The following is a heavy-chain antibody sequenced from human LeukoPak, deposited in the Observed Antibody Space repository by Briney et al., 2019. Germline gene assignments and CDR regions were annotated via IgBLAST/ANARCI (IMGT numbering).Heavy chain of an antibody. J-gene: IGHJ4*02. CDR1: GFTFSSYA. D-gene: IGHD3-16*01. CDR3: ARDGVGRVPEMSAPDY. V-gene: IGHV3-23*01. CDR2: ISGGDDST. Sequence: GGSLRLSCAASGFTFSSYAMSWVRQAPGKGLEWVSVISGGDDSTYYAESVKGRFTISRDNAKNSLFLQMNSLRAEDTAVYYCARDGVGRVPEMSAPDYWGQGTLVTVSS.